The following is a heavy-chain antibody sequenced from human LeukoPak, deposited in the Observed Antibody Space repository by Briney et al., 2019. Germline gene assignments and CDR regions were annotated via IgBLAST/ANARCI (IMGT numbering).Heavy chain of an antibody. CDR1: GGSINTYY. D-gene: IGHD3-10*01. Sequence: SETLSLTCTVSGGSINTYYWSWIRQPAGKGLEWIGRMYISGRTKYNPSLKSRVTMSVDTSKNQFSLKLSSVTPADTAVYDCARDGRGVPHPDGFYIWGQGTMVTVSS. J-gene: IGHJ3*02. V-gene: IGHV4-4*07. CDR3: ARDGRGVPHPDGFYI. CDR2: MYISGRT.